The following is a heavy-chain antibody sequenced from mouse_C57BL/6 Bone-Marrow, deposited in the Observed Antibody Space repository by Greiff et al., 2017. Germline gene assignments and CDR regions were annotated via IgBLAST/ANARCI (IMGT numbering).Heavy chain of an antibody. CDR2: IRLKSDNYAT. CDR3: TADGWFAY. CDR1: GFTFSNYC. J-gene: IGHJ3*01. Sequence: EVQLMESGGGLVPPGGSMTLSCVASGFTFSNYCMNWVRQSPEKGLEWVAQIRLKSDNYATYYAESVIGRFTISRDESNSSVYLQLNNLRAEDTGIYYCTADGWFAYWGQGTLVTVSA. D-gene: IGHD2-3*01. V-gene: IGHV6-3*01.